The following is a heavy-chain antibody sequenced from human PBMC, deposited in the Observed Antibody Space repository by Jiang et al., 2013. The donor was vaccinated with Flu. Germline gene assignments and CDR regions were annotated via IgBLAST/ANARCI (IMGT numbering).Heavy chain of an antibody. CDR1: GFTFSSYS. CDR2: ISSSSSYI. J-gene: IGHJ3*02. V-gene: IGHV3-21*01. CDR3: ARDTYDYIWGSYRFGAFDI. Sequence: VQLLESGGGLVKPGGSLRLSCAASGFTFSSYSMNWVRQAPGKGLEWVSSISSSSSYIYYADSVKGRFTISRDNAKNSLYLQMNSLRAEDTAVYYCARDTYDYIWGSYRFGAFDIWGQGTMVTVSS. D-gene: IGHD3-16*02.